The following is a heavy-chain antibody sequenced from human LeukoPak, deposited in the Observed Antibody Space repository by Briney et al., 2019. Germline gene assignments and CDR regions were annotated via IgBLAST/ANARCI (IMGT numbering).Heavy chain of an antibody. CDR2: IRYDGSNK. D-gene: IGHD3-22*01. CDR1: GFTSSSYG. V-gene: IGHV3-30*02. J-gene: IGHJ1*01. CDR3: AKHYDSSGYHAEYLQH. Sequence: GGSLRLSCAASGFTSSSYGMHWVRQAPGKGLEWVAFIRYDGSNKYYADSAKGRFTISRDNSKNTLYLQMNSLRAEDTAVYYCAKHYDSSGYHAEYLQHWGQGTLVTVSS.